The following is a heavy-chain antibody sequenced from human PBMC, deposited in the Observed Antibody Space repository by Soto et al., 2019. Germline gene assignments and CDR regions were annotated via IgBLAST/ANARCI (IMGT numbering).Heavy chain of an antibody. Sequence: GGSLRLSCAASGFTFSSYGMHWVRQAPGKGLEWVAVIWYDGSNKYYADSVKGRFTISRDNSKNTLYLQMNSLRAEDTVVYYCATLPYRVVPAAIVDYWGQGTLVTVSS. J-gene: IGHJ4*02. CDR3: ATLPYRVVPAAIVDY. CDR2: IWYDGSNK. V-gene: IGHV3-33*01. CDR1: GFTFSSYG. D-gene: IGHD2-2*01.